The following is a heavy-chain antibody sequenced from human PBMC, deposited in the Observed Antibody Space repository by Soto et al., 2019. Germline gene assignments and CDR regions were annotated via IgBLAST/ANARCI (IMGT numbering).Heavy chain of an antibody. CDR1: GFTFGSYS. D-gene: IGHD6-13*01. CDR3: ARDWTRAADRTYYYGMDV. V-gene: IGHV3-21*01. Sequence: GRSLRLSCAAFGFTFGSYSMNWVLQAPGKRLEWVSSISSSSSYIYYADSVKGRFTISRDNAKNSLYLQMKSLRAEDTAVYYCARDWTRAADRTYYYGMDVWGQGTTVTVSS. J-gene: IGHJ6*02. CDR2: ISSSSSYI.